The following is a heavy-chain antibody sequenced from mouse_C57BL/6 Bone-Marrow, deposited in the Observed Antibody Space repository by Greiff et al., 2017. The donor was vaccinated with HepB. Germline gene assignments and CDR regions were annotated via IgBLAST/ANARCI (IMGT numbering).Heavy chain of an antibody. CDR2: IYPGDGDT. J-gene: IGHJ2*01. Sequence: QVQLQQSGPELVKPGASVKISCKASGYAFSSSWMNWVKQRPGKGLEWIGRIYPGDGDTNYNGKFMGKATLTADKSSSTAYMQLSSLTSEDSAVYFCATGNYLFDYWGQGTTLTVSS. CDR1: GYAFSSSW. CDR3: ATGNYLFDY. V-gene: IGHV1-82*01. D-gene: IGHD5-5*01.